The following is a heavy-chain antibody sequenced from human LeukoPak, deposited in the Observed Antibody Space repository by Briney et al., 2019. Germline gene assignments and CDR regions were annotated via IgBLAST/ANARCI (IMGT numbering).Heavy chain of an antibody. CDR2: ISSSSSYI. J-gene: IGHJ3*01. CDR1: GFTFSSYS. Sequence: GASLRLSCAASGFTFSSYSMNWVRKAPGAGLEWVPSISSSSSYIYYSESVKGRFTISRDNAKNSLYLQMNSLRAEDTAVYYCARSPPQGRAHHWGQGTMVTVSS. V-gene: IGHV3-21*01. CDR3: ARSPPQGRAHH.